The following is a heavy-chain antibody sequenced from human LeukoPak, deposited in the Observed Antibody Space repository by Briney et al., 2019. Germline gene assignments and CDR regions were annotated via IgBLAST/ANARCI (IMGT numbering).Heavy chain of an antibody. CDR1: GFTFSSYA. V-gene: IGHV3-21*01. J-gene: IGHJ6*03. D-gene: IGHD6-19*01. CDR3: ARDRAVAGTDYYYMDV. CDR2: ISSSSSYI. Sequence: PGGSLRLSCAASGFTFSSYAMNWVRQAPGKGLEWVSSISSSSSYIYYADSVKGRFTISRDNAKNSLYLQMNSLRAEDTAVYYCARDRAVAGTDYYYMDVWGKGTTVTVSS.